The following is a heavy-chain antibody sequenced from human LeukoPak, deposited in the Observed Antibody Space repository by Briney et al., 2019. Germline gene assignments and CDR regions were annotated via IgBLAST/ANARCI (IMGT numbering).Heavy chain of an antibody. V-gene: IGHV1-69*13. J-gene: IGHJ5*02. CDR3: ARDAYYYGSGSHWASNWFDP. CDR2: IIPIFGTA. CDR1: GGTFSSYA. D-gene: IGHD3-10*01. Sequence: SVKVSCKASGGTFSSYAISWVRQAPGQGLEWMGGIIPIFGTANYAQKFQGRVTISADESTSTAYMELSSLRSEDTAVYYCARDAYYYGSGSHWASNWFDPWGQGTLVTVSS.